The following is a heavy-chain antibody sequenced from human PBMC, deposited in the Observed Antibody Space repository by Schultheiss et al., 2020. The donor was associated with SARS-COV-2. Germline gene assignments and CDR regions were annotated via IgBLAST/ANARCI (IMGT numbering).Heavy chain of an antibody. CDR3: ARGEYGGYVAVDY. CDR1: GFTFGDYA. CDR2: ISNSGSTI. D-gene: IGHD5-12*01. V-gene: IGHV3-48*03. Sequence: GGSLRLSCTASGFTFGDYAMSWVRQAPGKGLEWVTYISNSGSTIYYADSVKGRFTISRDNAKNSLYLQMNSLRAEDTAVYYCARGEYGGYVAVDYWGQGTLVTVSS. J-gene: IGHJ4*02.